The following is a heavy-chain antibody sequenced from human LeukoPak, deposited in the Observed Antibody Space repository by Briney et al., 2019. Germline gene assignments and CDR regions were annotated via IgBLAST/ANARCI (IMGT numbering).Heavy chain of an antibody. D-gene: IGHD1-7*01. CDR3: ARLELAEDKINWFDP. J-gene: IGHJ5*02. V-gene: IGHV4-30-2*01. Sequence: SETLSLTCAVSGGSISSGGYSWSWIRQPPGKGLEWIGYIYHSGSTYYNPSLKSRVTISVDTSKNQFSLKLSSVTAADTAVYYCARLELAEDKINWFDPWGQGTLVTVSS. CDR2: IYHSGST. CDR1: GGSISSGGYS.